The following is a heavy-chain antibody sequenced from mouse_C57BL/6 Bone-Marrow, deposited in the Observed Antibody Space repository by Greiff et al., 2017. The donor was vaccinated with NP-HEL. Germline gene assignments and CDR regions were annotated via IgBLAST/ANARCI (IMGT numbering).Heavy chain of an antibody. J-gene: IGHJ2*01. V-gene: IGHV1-72*01. Sequence: KESCKASGYTFTSYLMHWVKQRPGRGLEWIGRIDPNSGGTKYNEKFKSKATLTVDKPSSTAYMQLNSLTSEDSAVYYCARYYYGSSSFDYWGQGTTLTVSS. CDR2: IDPNSGGT. CDR1: GYTFTSYL. D-gene: IGHD1-1*01. CDR3: ARYYYGSSSFDY.